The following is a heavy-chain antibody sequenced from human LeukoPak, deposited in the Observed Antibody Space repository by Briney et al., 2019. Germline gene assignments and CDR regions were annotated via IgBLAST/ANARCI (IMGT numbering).Heavy chain of an antibody. D-gene: IGHD1-14*01. J-gene: IGHJ3*02. V-gene: IGHV3-53*01. CDR2: IYSGGST. CDR1: GFTVSTNY. CDR3: ARDSPPGFDAFDI. Sequence: GGSLRLSCAASGFTVSTNYMSWVRQAPGKGLEWVSVIYSGGSTYYADSVKGRFTISRDNSKNTLYLQMNSLRAEDTAVYYCARDSPPGFDAFDIWGQGTMVTVSS.